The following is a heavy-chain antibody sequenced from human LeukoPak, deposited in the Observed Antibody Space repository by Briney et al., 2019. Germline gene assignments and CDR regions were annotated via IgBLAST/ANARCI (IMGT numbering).Heavy chain of an antibody. CDR1: GYTFTGYY. D-gene: IGHD6-13*01. Sequence: ASVKVTCKASGYTFTGYYMHWVRQAPGQGLEWMGWINPNSGGTNYAQKFQGRVTMTRDTSISTAYMELSRLRSDDTAVYYCARAAAGVNNWFDPWGQGTLVTVSS. V-gene: IGHV1-2*02. CDR3: ARAAAGVNNWFDP. CDR2: INPNSGGT. J-gene: IGHJ5*02.